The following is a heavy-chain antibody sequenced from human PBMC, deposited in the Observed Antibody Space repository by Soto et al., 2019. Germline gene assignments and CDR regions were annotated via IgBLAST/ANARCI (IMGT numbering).Heavy chain of an antibody. CDR1: GYNFPNSW. J-gene: IGHJ6*02. D-gene: IGHD3-10*01. V-gene: IGHV5-10-1*01. Sequence: GESLKISCKASGYNFPNSWISWVRQMPGKGLEWMARIDLSDSYINYNPSFQGHVTISADKSISTAYLQWSSLKASDTAMYYCARRPYGSGHYNYYGTDVWGQGTKVTVYS. CDR3: ARRPYGSGHYNYYGTDV. CDR2: IDLSDSYI.